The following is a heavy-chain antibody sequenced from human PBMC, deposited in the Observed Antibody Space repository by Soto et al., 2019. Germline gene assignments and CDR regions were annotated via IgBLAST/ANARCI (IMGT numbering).Heavy chain of an antibody. CDR1: GFNFSDHY. D-gene: IGHD2-15*01. V-gene: IGHV3-72*01. CDR2: IRNKANSYTT. CDR3: ARGYCSGGRCFSGSD. J-gene: IGHJ4*02. Sequence: EVQLVESGGGLVQPGGSLRLSCAASGFNFSDHYMDWVRQAPGKGLEWVARIRNKANSYTTHYAASVKGRFTISRDDSKNSLFLQMNSLLTEDTAVYYCARGYCSGGRCFSGSDWGQGTLVTVSS.